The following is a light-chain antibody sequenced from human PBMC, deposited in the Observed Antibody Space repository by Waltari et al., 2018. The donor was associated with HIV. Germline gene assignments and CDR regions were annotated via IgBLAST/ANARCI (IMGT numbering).Light chain of an antibody. V-gene: IGLV3-1*01. J-gene: IGLJ2*01. Sequence: SYELTQPPSVSVSPGQTASITCSGATLGAIYACWYQQRPGQSPVLFIYQDNKRPLGIPERFSGSKSGNTATLTISGTQPMDEADYFCQAWDSSTVLFGGGTKLTVL. CDR2: QDN. CDR3: QAWDSSTVL. CDR1: TLGAIY.